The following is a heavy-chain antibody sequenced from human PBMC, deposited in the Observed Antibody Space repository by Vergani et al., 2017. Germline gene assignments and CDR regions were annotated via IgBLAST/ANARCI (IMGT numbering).Heavy chain of an antibody. CDR1: GGSFSGYY. J-gene: IGHJ3*02. D-gene: IGHD2-2*02. V-gene: IGHV4-34*01. CDR3: ARGRYCSSTSCYKDAFDI. Sequence: QVQLQQWGAGLLKPSETLSLICAVYGGSFSGYYWSWIRQPPGKGLGWIGEINHSGSTNYNPSLKSRFTISVNTSKNQFSLKLSSVTAADTAVYYCARGRYCSSTSCYKDAFDIWGQGTMVTVSS. CDR2: INHSGST.